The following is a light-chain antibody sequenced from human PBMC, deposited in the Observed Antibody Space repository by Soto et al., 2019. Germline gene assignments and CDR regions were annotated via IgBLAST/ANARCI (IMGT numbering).Light chain of an antibody. CDR2: DNT. J-gene: IGLJ2*01. CDR3: HSYDSSLSGSGV. V-gene: IGLV1-40*01. Sequence: QAVVTQPASVSGAPGQRVTISCTGSYSNIGAGYDVHWYQQLPGTAPKLLIYDNTNRPSGVPDRFSGSKSGTSASLAITGLQPEDEADYYCHSYDSSLSGSGVFGGGTQLTVL. CDR1: YSNIGAGYD.